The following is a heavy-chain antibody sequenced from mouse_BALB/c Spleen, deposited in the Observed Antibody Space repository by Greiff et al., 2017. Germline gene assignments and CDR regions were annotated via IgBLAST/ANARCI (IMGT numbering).Heavy chain of an antibody. CDR1: GFTFSSFG. D-gene: IGHD1-1*01. CDR3: ARSAYYYGSYAMDY. J-gene: IGHJ4*01. V-gene: IGHV5-17*02. Sequence: EVQGVESGGGLVQPGGSRKLSCAASGFTFSSFGMHWVRQAPEKGLEWVAYISSGSSTIYYADTVKGRFTISRDNPKNTLFLQMTSLRSEDTAMYYCARSAYYYGSYAMDYWGQGTSVTVSS. CDR2: ISSGSSTI.